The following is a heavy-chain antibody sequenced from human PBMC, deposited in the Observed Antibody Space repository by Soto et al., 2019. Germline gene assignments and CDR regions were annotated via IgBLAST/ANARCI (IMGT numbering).Heavy chain of an antibody. Sequence: GGSLRLSCTASGFTFGDYAMSWFRQAPGKGLEWVGFIRSKAYGGTTEYAASVKGRFTISRDDSKSIAYLQMNSLKTEDTAVYYCTRDPPPRYGDYGAEYFQHWGQGTLVTVSS. CDR1: GFTFGDYA. D-gene: IGHD4-17*01. V-gene: IGHV3-49*03. CDR2: IRSKAYGGTT. J-gene: IGHJ1*01. CDR3: TRDPPPRYGDYGAEYFQH.